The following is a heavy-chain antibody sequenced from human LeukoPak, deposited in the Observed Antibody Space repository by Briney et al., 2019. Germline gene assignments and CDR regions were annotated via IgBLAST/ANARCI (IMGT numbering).Heavy chain of an antibody. CDR2: IIPIFGTA. Sequence: ASVKVSCKASGGTFSSYAISWVRQAPGQGLEWMGGIIPIFGTANYAQKFQGRVTLTRDKSTSTVYMELSSLTSDDTAVYYCARTYCAEDCSIRYFDYWGQGTLVTVSS. CDR3: ARTYCAEDCSIRYFDY. D-gene: IGHD2-21*02. V-gene: IGHV1-69*05. J-gene: IGHJ4*02. CDR1: GGTFSSYA.